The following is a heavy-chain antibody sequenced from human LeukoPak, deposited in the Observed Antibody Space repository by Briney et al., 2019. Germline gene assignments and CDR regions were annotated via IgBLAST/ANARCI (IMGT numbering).Heavy chain of an antibody. D-gene: IGHD6-6*01. CDR3: ARVVSAARSLPYYYYMDV. V-gene: IGHV3-21*01. Sequence: GGSLRLSCAASGFTFSNYWMSWVRQAPGKGLEWVSSISTTSYIYYADSLKGRFTISRDNAKNSLFLQMNSLRAEDTAVYYCARVVSAARSLPYYYYMDVWGKGTTVTVSS. CDR2: ISTTSYI. CDR1: GFTFSNYW. J-gene: IGHJ6*03.